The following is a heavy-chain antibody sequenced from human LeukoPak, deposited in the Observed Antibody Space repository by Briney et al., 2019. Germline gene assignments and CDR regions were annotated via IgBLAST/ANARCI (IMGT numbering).Heavy chain of an antibody. V-gene: IGHV3-30-3*01. J-gene: IGHJ4*02. CDR1: GFTFSSYA. Sequence: GGSLRLSCAASGFTFSSYAMHWVRRAPGKGLEWVAVISYDGSNKYYADSVKGRFTISRDNSKNTLYLQMNSLRAEDTAVYYCARVDVSGWYGYYFDYWGQGTLVTVSS. CDR3: ARVDVSGWYGYYFDY. D-gene: IGHD6-19*01. CDR2: ISYDGSNK.